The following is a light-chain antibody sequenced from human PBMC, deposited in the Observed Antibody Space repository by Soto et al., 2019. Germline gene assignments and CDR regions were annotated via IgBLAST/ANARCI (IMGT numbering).Light chain of an antibody. Sequence: QSVLTQPASMSGSPGQSITISCTGTSSDVGAYNFVSWYQHHPNKAPKLMISEVSNRPSGVSDRFSGSKSGNTASLTISGLQAEDEADYYCASLTTTNFVFGTGTKVTVL. CDR2: EVS. CDR3: ASLTTTNFV. CDR1: SSDVGAYNF. J-gene: IGLJ1*01. V-gene: IGLV2-14*01.